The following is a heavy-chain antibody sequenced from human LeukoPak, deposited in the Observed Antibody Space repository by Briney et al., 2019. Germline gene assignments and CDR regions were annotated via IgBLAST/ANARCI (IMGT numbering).Heavy chain of an antibody. J-gene: IGHJ4*02. D-gene: IGHD2-15*01. CDR3: ARGGKSGYFPDY. CDR2: ISSSSSYI. Sequence: GGSLRLSCADSGFTVSSNYMSWVRQAPGEGLEWVSSISSSSSYIYYADSVKGRFTISRDKAKNSLYLQMNSLRAEDTAVYYCARGGKSGYFPDYWGQGTLVTVSS. V-gene: IGHV3-21*01. CDR1: GFTVSSNY.